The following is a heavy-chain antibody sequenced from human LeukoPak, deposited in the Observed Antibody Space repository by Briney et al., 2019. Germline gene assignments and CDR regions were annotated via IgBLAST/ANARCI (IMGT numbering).Heavy chain of an antibody. CDR3: ARDRPYSSSFNYYYMDV. D-gene: IGHD6-13*01. V-gene: IGHV1-2*02. CDR1: GYTFTSYG. Sequence: GASVKASCKASGYTFTSYGISWVRQAPGQGLEWMGWINPNSGGTNYAQKFQGRVTMTRDTSISTAYMELSGLRSDDTAVYYCARDRPYSSSFNYYYMDVWGKGTTVTISS. J-gene: IGHJ6*03. CDR2: INPNSGGT.